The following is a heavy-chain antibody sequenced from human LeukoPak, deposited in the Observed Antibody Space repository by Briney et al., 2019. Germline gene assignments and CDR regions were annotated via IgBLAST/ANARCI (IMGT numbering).Heavy chain of an antibody. V-gene: IGHV3-53*04. CDR2: TYPGGTT. CDR3: ATVLRISHAFDI. CDR1: GFAVSSTY. J-gene: IGHJ3*02. D-gene: IGHD2-8*01. Sequence: GGSLRLSCAASGFAVSSTYMTCVRQAPGKGLEWVSVTYPGGTTYYADSVRGRFTVSTHNSQSTLYLQMNSLRAEDTAIYYCATVLRISHAFDIWGQGTMVTVS.